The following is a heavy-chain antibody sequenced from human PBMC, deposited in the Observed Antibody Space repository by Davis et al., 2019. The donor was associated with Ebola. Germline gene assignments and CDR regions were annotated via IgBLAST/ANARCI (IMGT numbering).Heavy chain of an antibody. J-gene: IGHJ6*02. Sequence: GESLKISCAASTFSFRTYGMQWVRQAPGKGLEWVAFIESDANNKYYADSVKGRFTISRDNAKDSLYLQINSLRAEDTAVYYCARGSRNMDVWGQGTTVTVSS. CDR3: ARGSRNMDV. CDR1: TFSFRTYG. CDR2: IESDANNK. V-gene: IGHV3-33*05.